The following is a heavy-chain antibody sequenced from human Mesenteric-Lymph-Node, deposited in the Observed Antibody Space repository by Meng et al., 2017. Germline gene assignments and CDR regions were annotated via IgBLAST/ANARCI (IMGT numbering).Heavy chain of an antibody. V-gene: IGHV4-39*07. CDR3: ARFPGWRQGYFDY. CDR1: GGSISSSSYY. D-gene: IGHD2-15*01. J-gene: IGHJ4*02. CDR2: IYYSGST. Sequence: SETLSLTCTVSGGSISSSSYYWGWIRQPPGKGLEWIGSIYYSGSTYYNPSLKSRVTISVDTSKNQFSLKLSSVTAADTAVYYCARFPGWRQGYFDYWGQGTLVTVSS.